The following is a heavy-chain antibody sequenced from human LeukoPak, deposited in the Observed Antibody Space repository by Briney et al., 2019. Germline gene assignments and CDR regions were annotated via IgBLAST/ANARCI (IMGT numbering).Heavy chain of an antibody. Sequence: GGSLRPSCAASGFTLSNYWMHWVRQAPGKGLVWVSRINGDGSSTSNADAVKGRFTISRDNAKNTLFLQMNSLRAEDTAVYYCARESSWAPDYWGQGTLVTVSS. J-gene: IGHJ4*02. D-gene: IGHD1-26*01. V-gene: IGHV3-74*01. CDR2: INGDGSST. CDR3: ARESSWAPDY. CDR1: GFTLSNYW.